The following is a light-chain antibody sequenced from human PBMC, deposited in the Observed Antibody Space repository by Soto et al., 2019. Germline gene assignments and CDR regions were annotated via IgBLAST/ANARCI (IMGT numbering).Light chain of an antibody. J-gene: IGLJ3*02. V-gene: IGLV1-44*01. CDR1: SSKIGSNT. CDR2: SNN. CDR3: AAWDDSLNAWV. Sequence: QSVLTQPPSASGTPGQRVTISCSGSSSKIGSNTVNGYQQLPGTAPKLLIYSNNQRPSGVPDRFSGSKSGTSASLGISGPQSEDEADYYCAAWDDSLNAWVFGGGTQLTVL.